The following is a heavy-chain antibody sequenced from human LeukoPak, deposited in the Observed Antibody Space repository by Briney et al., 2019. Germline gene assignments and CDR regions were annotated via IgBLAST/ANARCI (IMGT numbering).Heavy chain of an antibody. J-gene: IGHJ4*02. V-gene: IGHV3-48*01. CDR1: GFTFSSYG. Sequence: GGSLRLSCAASGFTFSSYGMTWVRQAPGKGLEWVSYISSSSSTIYYADSVKGRFTISRDNSKNTLYLQMNSLRAEDTAVYYCAKDPSLGELLVLPPDYWGQGTLVTVSS. D-gene: IGHD3-10*01. CDR3: AKDPSLGELLVLPPDY. CDR2: ISSSSSTI.